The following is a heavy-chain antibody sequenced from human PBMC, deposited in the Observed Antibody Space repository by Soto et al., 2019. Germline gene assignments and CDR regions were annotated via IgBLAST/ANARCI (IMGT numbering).Heavy chain of an antibody. CDR1: GFTVSSYS. D-gene: IGHD3-10*01. CDR3: ASGPSGAFDI. Sequence: GGSLRLSCAASGFTVSSYSMNWVRQAPGKGLEWVSYISSSGNTIYNADSVKGRFTISRDNAKNSLYLQMNSLRDEDTAVYYCASGPSGAFDIWGQGTMVTVSS. J-gene: IGHJ3*02. V-gene: IGHV3-48*02. CDR2: ISSSGNTI.